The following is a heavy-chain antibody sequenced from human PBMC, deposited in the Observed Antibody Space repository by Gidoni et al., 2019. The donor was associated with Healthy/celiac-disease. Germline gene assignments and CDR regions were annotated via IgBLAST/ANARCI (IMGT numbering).Heavy chain of an antibody. V-gene: IGHV3-23*01. CDR3: AKDYYGSGSYYIHYFDY. Sequence: EVQLLASGGGLVQPGGSLRLSCPASGFPFSSSAMSWVRQAPGKGLEWVSAISGSGGSTYYADSVKGRFTISRDNSKNTLYLQMNSLRAEDTAVYYCAKDYYGSGSYYIHYFDYWGQGTLVTVSS. J-gene: IGHJ4*02. CDR1: GFPFSSSA. D-gene: IGHD3-10*01. CDR2: ISGSGGST.